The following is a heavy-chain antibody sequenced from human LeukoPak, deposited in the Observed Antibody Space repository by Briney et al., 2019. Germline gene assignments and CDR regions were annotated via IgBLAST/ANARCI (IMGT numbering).Heavy chain of an antibody. J-gene: IGHJ4*02. Sequence: ASVKVSCKASGYTFTSYDINWVRQATGQGLEWMGWMNPNSGNTGYAQKFQGRVTMTRNTSISTAYMEPSSLRSEDTAVYYCARSSSIAARRSPSNDYWGQGTLVTVSS. D-gene: IGHD6-6*01. V-gene: IGHV1-8*01. CDR3: ARSSSIAARRSPSNDY. CDR1: GYTFTSYD. CDR2: MNPNSGNT.